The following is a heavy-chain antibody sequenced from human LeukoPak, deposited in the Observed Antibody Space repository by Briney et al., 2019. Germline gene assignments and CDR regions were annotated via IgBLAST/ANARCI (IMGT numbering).Heavy chain of an antibody. CDR2: ISGSGGST. V-gene: IGHV3-23*01. J-gene: IGHJ4*02. Sequence: PGGSLRLSCAATGFTFSSYAMSWVRQAPGKGLEWVSAISGSGGSTYYADSVKGRFTISRDNSKNTLYLQMNSLRAEDTAVYYCARDRNLACSSTSCYILEPFDYWGQGTLVTVSS. D-gene: IGHD2-2*02. CDR3: ARDRNLACSSTSCYILEPFDY. CDR1: GFTFSSYA.